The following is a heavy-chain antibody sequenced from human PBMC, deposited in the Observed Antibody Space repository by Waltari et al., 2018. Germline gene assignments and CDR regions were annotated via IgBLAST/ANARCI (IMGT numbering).Heavy chain of an antibody. D-gene: IGHD6-13*01. CDR3: ARVRHSSRIDY. Sequence: QLQLQESGPGLVKPSETLSLTCTVSGGSISSSSYYWGWIRQPPGKGLGWIGSIYYRGSTYYTPSLKSRVTISLDTSKNQFSLKLSSVTAADTAVYYCARVRHSSRIDYWGQGTLVTVSS. J-gene: IGHJ4*02. CDR2: IYYRGST. CDR1: GGSISSSSYY. V-gene: IGHV4-39*07.